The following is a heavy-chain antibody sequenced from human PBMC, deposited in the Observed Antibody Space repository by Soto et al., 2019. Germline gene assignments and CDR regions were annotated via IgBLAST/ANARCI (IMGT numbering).Heavy chain of an antibody. CDR3: ARSINNWFDP. CDR2: ISPIFGNP. J-gene: IGHJ5*02. CDR1: GYTFTSYG. V-gene: IGHV1-69*13. Sequence: GASVKFSFKASGYTFTSYGISWLRQAPGQGLEWMGWISPIFGNPNYAQKFQGRVTITADESTSTAYMELSSLRSEDTAVYYCARSINNWFDPWGQGTLVTVSS.